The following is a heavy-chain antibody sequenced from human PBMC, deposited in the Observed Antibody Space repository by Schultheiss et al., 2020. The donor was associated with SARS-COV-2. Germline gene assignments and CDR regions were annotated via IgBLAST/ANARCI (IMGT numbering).Heavy chain of an antibody. J-gene: IGHJ3*01. CDR3: ATLGRLTEGYNF. D-gene: IGHD5-24*01. CDR2: IIPIFGTA. V-gene: IGHV1-69*13. CDR1: GGTFSSYA. Sequence: SVKVSCKASGGTFSSYAISWVRQAPGQGLEWMGGIIPIFGTANYAQKFQGRVTITADESTSTAYMELSSLRSDDTALYYCATLGRLTEGYNFWGQGTMVTVSS.